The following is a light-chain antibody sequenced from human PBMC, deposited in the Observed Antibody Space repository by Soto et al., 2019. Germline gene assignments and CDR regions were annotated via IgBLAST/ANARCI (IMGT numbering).Light chain of an antibody. Sequence: DIQMTQSQSSRSASVGDIVTITFRASQSISSYLNWYQHKPGKAPKLLIFAASSLQSGFPSRFSGSGSGTDFTLTISSLQPEDFALYYCQQTYTSPQTFGQGTKVDIK. V-gene: IGKV1-39*01. CDR1: QSISSY. J-gene: IGKJ1*01. CDR3: QQTYTSPQT. CDR2: AAS.